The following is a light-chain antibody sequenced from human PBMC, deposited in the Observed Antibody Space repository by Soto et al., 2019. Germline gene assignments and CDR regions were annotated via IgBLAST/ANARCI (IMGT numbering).Light chain of an antibody. Sequence: EVVLTQSPRTLSLSPGESATLSCRASQGVASNYLAWYQQPRGPAPRLLIDGASSSATGVPVRFSGSGSGTDLTFTISRLEPEDFEVYYCQQYGSSPLTSGQGTKVDIK. CDR2: GAS. CDR3: QQYGSSPLT. V-gene: IGKV3-20*01. J-gene: IGKJ1*01. CDR1: QGVASNY.